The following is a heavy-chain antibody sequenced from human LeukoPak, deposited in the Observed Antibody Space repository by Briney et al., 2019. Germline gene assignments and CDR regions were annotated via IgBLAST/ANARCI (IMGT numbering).Heavy chain of an antibody. CDR2: ISSSSSYI. J-gene: IGHJ4*02. CDR1: GFTFSIYA. D-gene: IGHD1-26*01. Sequence: GGSLRLSCAASGFTFSIYAMSWVRQAPGKGLEWVSSISSSSSYIYYADSVKGRFTISRDNAKNSLYLQMNSLRAEDTAVYYCAPWVPGVYWGQGTLVTVSS. V-gene: IGHV3-21*01. CDR3: APWVPGVY.